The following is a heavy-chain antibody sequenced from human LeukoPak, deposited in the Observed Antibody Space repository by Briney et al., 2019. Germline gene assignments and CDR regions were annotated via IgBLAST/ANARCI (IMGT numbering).Heavy chain of an antibody. CDR3: ARGWWGGNLLAGPNYFDY. J-gene: IGHJ4*02. Sequence: TSQTLSLTCTVSGGSISSGGYYWSWIRQHPGKGLEWIGYIYYSGSTYYNPSLKSRVTISVDTSKNQFSLKLSSVTAADTAVYYCARGWWGGNLLAGPNYFDYWGQGTLVTVSS. D-gene: IGHD4-23*01. CDR2: IYYSGST. V-gene: IGHV4-31*03. CDR1: GGSISSGGYY.